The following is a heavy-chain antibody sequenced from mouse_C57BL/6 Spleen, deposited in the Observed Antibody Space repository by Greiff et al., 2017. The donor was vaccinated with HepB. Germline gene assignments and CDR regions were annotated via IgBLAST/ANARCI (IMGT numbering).Heavy chain of an antibody. CDR1: GYTFTSYW. J-gene: IGHJ1*03. CDR2: IDPSDSYT. Sequence: QVQLQQPGAELVKPGASVKLSCKASGYTFTSYWMQWVKQRPGQGLEWIGEIDPSDSYTNYNQKFKGKATLTVDTSSSTAYMQLSSLTSEDSAVYYCARGDSNYRYFDVWGTGTTVTVSS. V-gene: IGHV1-50*01. CDR3: ARGDSNYRYFDV. D-gene: IGHD2-5*01.